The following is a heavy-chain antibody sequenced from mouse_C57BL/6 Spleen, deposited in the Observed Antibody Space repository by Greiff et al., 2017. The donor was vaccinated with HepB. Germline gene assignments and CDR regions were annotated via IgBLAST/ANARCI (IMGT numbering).Heavy chain of an antibody. CDR1: GYTFTSYW. V-gene: IGHV1-7*01. Sequence: QVQLQQSGAELAKPGASVKLSCKASGYTFTSYWMHWVKQRPGQGLEWIGYINPSSGYTKYNQKFKDKATLTADKSSSTAYMQLSSLTYEDSAVYYCARSYSGSSAWFAYWGQGTLVTVSS. CDR2: INPSSGYT. CDR3: ARSYSGSSAWFAY. D-gene: IGHD1-3*01. J-gene: IGHJ3*01.